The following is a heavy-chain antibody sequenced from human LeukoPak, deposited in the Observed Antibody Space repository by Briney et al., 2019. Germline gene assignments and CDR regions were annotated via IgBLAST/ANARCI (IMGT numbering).Heavy chain of an antibody. CDR1: GFSVSSKY. Sequence: GGSLRLSCAASGFSVSSKYMIWVRQAPGKGLEWVSVIYSGGASHYADSVKGRFSISRDISKNTLYLQMNSLRDEDTAVYYCASDLVVWGQGSLVTVSS. CDR3: ASDLVV. CDR2: IYSGGAS. V-gene: IGHV3-53*01. J-gene: IGHJ4*02.